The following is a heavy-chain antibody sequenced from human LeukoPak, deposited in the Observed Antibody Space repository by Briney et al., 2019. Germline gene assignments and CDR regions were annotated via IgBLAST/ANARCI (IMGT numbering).Heavy chain of an antibody. Sequence: GASVKVSCKASGYTFTGYYMHWVRQAPGQGLEWMGWINPNSGGTNYAQKFQGRVTMTRDTSISTAYMELSRLRSDDTAVYYCARGGGYSVNYYYYYYMDVWGKGTTVTVSS. CDR3: ARGGGYSVNYYYYYYMDV. D-gene: IGHD3-22*01. V-gene: IGHV1-2*02. J-gene: IGHJ6*03. CDR1: GYTFTGYY. CDR2: INPNSGGT.